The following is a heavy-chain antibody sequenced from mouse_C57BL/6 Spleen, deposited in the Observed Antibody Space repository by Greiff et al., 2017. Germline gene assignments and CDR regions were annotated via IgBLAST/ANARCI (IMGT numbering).Heavy chain of an antibody. D-gene: IGHD2-10*02. Sequence: QVHLPPPFSSLFPPFSSLPLSCPASCYPFTSSWMHWVQQRPGRGLEWIGRIDPNSGGTKYNEKFKSKATLTVDKPSSTAYMQLRSLTSEDSAVYSCARSEAYDYYAMDYWGQGASVTVSS. CDR2: IDPNSGGT. V-gene: IGHV1-72*01. CDR1: CYPFTSSW. J-gene: IGHJ4*01. CDR3: ARSEAYDYYAMDY.